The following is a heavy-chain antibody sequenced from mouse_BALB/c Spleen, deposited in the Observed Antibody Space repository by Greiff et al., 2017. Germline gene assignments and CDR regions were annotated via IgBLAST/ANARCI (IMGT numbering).Heavy chain of an antibody. CDR1: GFTFSSYG. CDR3: ASYGNSAWFAY. Sequence: EVQGVESGGDLVKPGGSLKLSCAASGFTFSSYGMSWVRQTPDKRLEWVATISSGGSYTYYADSVKGRFTISRDNAKNTLYLQMSSLKSEDTAMYYCASYGNSAWFAYWGQGTLVTVSA. D-gene: IGHD2-1*01. CDR2: ISSGGSYT. J-gene: IGHJ3*01. V-gene: IGHV5-6*01.